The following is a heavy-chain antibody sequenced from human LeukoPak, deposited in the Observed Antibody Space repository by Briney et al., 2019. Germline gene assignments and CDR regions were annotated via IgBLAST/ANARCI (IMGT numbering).Heavy chain of an antibody. CDR3: ARGSSSGLKSYYFDY. CDR1: GFTFSNYV. J-gene: IGHJ4*02. D-gene: IGHD3-10*01. Sequence: PGGSLRLSCAASGFTFSNYVINWVRQAPGKGLEWVSSICSGSTYIYYADLVRGRFTISRDNANSSLYLQMSSLRDEDTAVYYCARGSSSGLKSYYFDYWGQGTLVTVSS. V-gene: IGHV3-21*01. CDR2: ICSGSTYI.